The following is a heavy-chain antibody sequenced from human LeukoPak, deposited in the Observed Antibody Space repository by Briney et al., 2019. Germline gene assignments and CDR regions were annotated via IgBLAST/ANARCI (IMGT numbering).Heavy chain of an antibody. V-gene: IGHV4-39*01. CDR3: ARRPIVGSTGFYFDP. Sequence: SETLSLTCNVSGGSISTTTNSWGWAWLRQRPTKGLEWIGSIYYGGSPYYTSSLKSRATISVDTSKYQFSLKLASLTAADTAVYYCARRPIVGSTGFYFDPWGPGTLVTVSS. CDR1: GGSISTTTNS. J-gene: IGHJ5*02. D-gene: IGHD1-26*01. CDR2: IYYGGSP.